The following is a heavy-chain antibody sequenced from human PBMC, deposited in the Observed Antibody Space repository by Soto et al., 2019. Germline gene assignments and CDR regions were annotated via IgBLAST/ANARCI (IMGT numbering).Heavy chain of an antibody. J-gene: IGHJ5*02. Sequence: QVQLVESGGGVVQPGRSLRLSCAASGFSFSSYGMHWVRQAPGKGLEWVAVMSFDGSDNYYGDSVKGRFTISRDNSKNTLYLQMNRLRVEDTAVYFCAKGLTIFGVVGIFDPWGQGTLVTVSS. CDR1: GFSFSSYG. V-gene: IGHV3-30*18. D-gene: IGHD3-3*01. CDR2: MSFDGSDN. CDR3: AKGLTIFGVVGIFDP.